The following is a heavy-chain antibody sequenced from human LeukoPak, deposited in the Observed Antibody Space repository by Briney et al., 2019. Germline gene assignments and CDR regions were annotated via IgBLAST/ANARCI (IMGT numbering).Heavy chain of an antibody. CDR2: IYYSGST. J-gene: IGHJ4*02. CDR3: ARVGAAAGTVDY. Sequence: SETLSLTCTVSGGSISSYYWSWIRQPPGKGLEWIGYIYYSGSTNYNPSLKSRVTISVDTSKNRFSLKLGSVTAADTAVYYCARVGAAAGTVDYWGQGTLVTVSS. D-gene: IGHD6-13*01. V-gene: IGHV4-59*01. CDR1: GGSISSYY.